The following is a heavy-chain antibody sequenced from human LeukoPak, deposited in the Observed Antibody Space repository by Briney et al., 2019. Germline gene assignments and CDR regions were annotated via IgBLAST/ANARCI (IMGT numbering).Heavy chain of an antibody. CDR3: ARVGLGYSSSWTPDY. Sequence: ASVKVSCKASGYTFTSYGISWVRQAPGQGLEWMGWISAYNGNTNYAQKLQGRVTMTTDTSTSTAYMELRGLRSDDTAVYYCARVGLGYSSSWTPDYWGQGTLVTVSS. V-gene: IGHV1-18*01. D-gene: IGHD6-13*01. CDR2: ISAYNGNT. CDR1: GYTFTSYG. J-gene: IGHJ4*02.